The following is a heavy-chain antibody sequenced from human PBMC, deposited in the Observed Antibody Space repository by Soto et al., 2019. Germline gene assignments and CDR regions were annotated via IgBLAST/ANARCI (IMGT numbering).Heavy chain of an antibody. Sequence: EVQLVESGGGLIQPGGSLRLSCAASGFTVSSNYLTWVRQAPGKGLEWVATIFSGGKTYYADSVKGRITVSRDNSKDTPLLHMNSLREEDTDVYYCRRNGGYSYGGVDYWGQGTLVTVSS. CDR2: IFSGGKT. D-gene: IGHD5-18*01. CDR1: GFTVSSNY. V-gene: IGHV3-53*01. CDR3: RRNGGYSYGGVDY. J-gene: IGHJ4*02.